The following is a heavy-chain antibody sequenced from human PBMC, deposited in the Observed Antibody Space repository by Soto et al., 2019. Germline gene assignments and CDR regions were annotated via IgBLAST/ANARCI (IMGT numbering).Heavy chain of an antibody. Sequence: SETLSLTCSVAGVSISGYYWTWIRQTAGRGLEWIGRMYISGSTNYNPSLKSRATMSIDTSKNQFSLKLSSVTAADTAVYYCARVASHSGWYLFDYWGQGTLVTVSS. J-gene: IGHJ4*02. CDR1: GVSISGYY. CDR2: MYISGST. D-gene: IGHD6-19*01. CDR3: ARVASHSGWYLFDY. V-gene: IGHV4-4*07.